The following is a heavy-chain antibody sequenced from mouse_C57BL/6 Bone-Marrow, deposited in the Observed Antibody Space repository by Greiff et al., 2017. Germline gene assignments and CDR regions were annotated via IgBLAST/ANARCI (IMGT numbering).Heavy chain of an antibody. D-gene: IGHD1-1*01. CDR1: GFSLSTSGMG. V-gene: IGHV8-12*01. CDR2: IYWDDDK. Sequence: QVQLKESGPGILQSSQTLSLTCSFSGFSLSTSGMGVSWIRQPSGKGLEWLAHIYWDDDKRYIPSLKSRLTISKDTSRNQVFLKSTSVDTADTATYYCSRRNYYGSSRGYWYFDVWGTGTTVTVSS. CDR3: SRRNYYGSSRGYWYFDV. J-gene: IGHJ1*03.